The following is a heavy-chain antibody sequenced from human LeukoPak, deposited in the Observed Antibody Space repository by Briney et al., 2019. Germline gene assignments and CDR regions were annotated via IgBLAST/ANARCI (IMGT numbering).Heavy chain of an antibody. CDR1: GGSISSYY. D-gene: IGHD3-22*01. J-gene: IGHJ4*02. Sequence: SETLSLTCTVSGGSISSYYWSWIRQPPGKGLEWIGYIYYSGSTNYNPSLKSRVTISVDPPKHQFSLKLSSVTAADTAVYYCARGHYYDARLDYWGQGTLVTASS. CDR3: ARGHYYDARLDY. V-gene: IGHV4-59*01. CDR2: IYYSGST.